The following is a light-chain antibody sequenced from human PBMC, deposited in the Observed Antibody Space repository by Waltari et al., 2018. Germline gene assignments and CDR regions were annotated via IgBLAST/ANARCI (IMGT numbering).Light chain of an antibody. CDR1: QRISSW. V-gene: IGKV1-5*01. CDR3: QQYNSYSHT. CDR2: DAS. Sequence: DIQMTQSPSTLSASVGDRVTITCRASQRISSWLAWYQQKPGNAPKLLIYDASSLESGVPSRFSGSGSGTEFTLTISSLQPDDFATYYCQQYNSYSHTFGQGTKLEIK. J-gene: IGKJ2*01.